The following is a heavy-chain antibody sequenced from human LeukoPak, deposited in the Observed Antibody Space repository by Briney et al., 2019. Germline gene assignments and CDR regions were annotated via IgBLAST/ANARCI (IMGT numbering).Heavy chain of an antibody. CDR3: ARANALYCSSTSCLFDY. CDR1: GYTFTGYY. D-gene: IGHD2-2*01. J-gene: IGHJ4*02. CDR2: INPNSGGT. Sequence: GASVTVSCKASGYTFTGYYMHWVRQAPGQGLEWMAWINPNSGGTYYAQNFHDRITMTRDTSIGTAYMELSRLRSDDTAIYYCARANALYCSSTSCLFDYWGQGTLVTLSS. V-gene: IGHV1-2*02.